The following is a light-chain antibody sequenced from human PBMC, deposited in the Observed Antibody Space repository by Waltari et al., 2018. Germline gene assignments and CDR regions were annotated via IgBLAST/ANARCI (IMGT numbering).Light chain of an antibody. CDR1: QDISNY. V-gene: IGKV1-33*01. J-gene: IGKJ5*01. CDR2: DAS. Sequence: DIQMTQSPSSLSASVGDRDTITCQASQDISNYLNWYQQKPGKAPKLLIYDASNLETGVPSRFSGSGSGTDFTFTISSLQPEDIATYYCQQYDNLPGTFGQGTRLEIK. CDR3: QQYDNLPGT.